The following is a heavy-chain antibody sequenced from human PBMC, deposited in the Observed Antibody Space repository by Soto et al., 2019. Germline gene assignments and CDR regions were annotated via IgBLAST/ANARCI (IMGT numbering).Heavy chain of an antibody. Sequence: XGSLRLLGAASGFAFSNVRMSWVRQAPGEGLYWVSAICCISRRTHYAESVLERFTISRYDSKNTLFFPLDSMTAGYTSLDYFTATRVAVVHTRYFDSGGQGPQVTVSS. CDR3: TATRVAVVHTRYFDS. CDR2: ICCISRRT. D-gene: IGHD6-19*01. CDR1: GFAFSNVR. V-gene: IGHV3-23*01. J-gene: IGHJ4*02.